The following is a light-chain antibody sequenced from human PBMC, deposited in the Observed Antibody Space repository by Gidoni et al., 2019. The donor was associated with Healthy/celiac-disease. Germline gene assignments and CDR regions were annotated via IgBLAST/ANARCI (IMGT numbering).Light chain of an antibody. V-gene: IGKV3-15*01. CDR2: GAS. CDR1: QRISSN. CDR3: QQYNNWPPRYT. J-gene: IGKJ2*01. Sequence: ELLMTQSPATLSVSPGERAILSCRASQRISSNLAWYQQKPGQAPRRLIYGASTRATGIPARFSGSGSGTEFTLTISSLQSEDCVVYYCQQYNNWPPRYTFGQGTKLEIK.